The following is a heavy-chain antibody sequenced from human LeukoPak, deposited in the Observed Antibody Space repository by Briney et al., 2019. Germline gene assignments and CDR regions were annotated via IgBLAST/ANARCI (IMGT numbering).Heavy chain of an antibody. CDR2: ISSSSSYI. J-gene: IGHJ4*02. D-gene: IGHD1-14*01. V-gene: IGHV3-21*01. CDR3: ARGWEPFDY. CDR1: GFTFSSYS. Sequence: GGSLRLSCAASGFTFSSYSMNWVRQAPGKGLEWVSSISSSSSYIYYADSVKGRFTISRDNSKNTLYLQMNSLRPEDTAVYYCARGWEPFDYWGQGTLVTVSS.